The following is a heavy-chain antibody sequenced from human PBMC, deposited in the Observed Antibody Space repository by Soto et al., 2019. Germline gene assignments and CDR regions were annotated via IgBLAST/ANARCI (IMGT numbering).Heavy chain of an antibody. D-gene: IGHD5-18*01. CDR2: ISSSSSYI. Sequence: EVQLVESGRGLVKPGGSLRLSCAASGFTFSDYSMNWVRHAPGRGLEWVSSISSSSSYIYYADSVKGRFTISRDNAKNSLYLQMNSLRAEDTAVYYCARGASGYSDAYFDSWGQGTLVTVSS. CDR1: GFTFSDYS. CDR3: ARGASGYSDAYFDS. V-gene: IGHV3-21*01. J-gene: IGHJ4*02.